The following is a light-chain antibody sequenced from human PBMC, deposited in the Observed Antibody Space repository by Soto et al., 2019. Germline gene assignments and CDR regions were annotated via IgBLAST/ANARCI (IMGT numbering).Light chain of an antibody. CDR3: RRYNIWSK. CDR2: GAS. J-gene: IGKJ1*01. Sequence: EIVMTQSPATLSVSPGERATLSCRASQSVSSNLAWYQQKPGQAPRFLIYGASTRATGIPTRFSCSGSGTEITCTISSLQSEDFSDYYCRRYNIWSKFGQRTKAGI. V-gene: IGKV3-15*01. CDR1: QSVSSN.